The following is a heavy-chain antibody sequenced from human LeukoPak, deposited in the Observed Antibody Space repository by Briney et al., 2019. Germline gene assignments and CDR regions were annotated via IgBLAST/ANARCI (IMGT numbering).Heavy chain of an antibody. CDR2: IYYSGST. CDR3: ARESVHPTYYYYYYGMDV. Sequence: SQTLSLTCTVSGGSISSGDYYWSWIRQPPGKGLEWIGYIYYSGSTYYNPSLKSRVTISVDTSKNQFSLKLSSVTAADTAVYYCARESVHPTYYYYYYGMDVWGQGTTVTVSS. D-gene: IGHD1-1*01. J-gene: IGHJ6*02. V-gene: IGHV4-30-4*01. CDR1: GGSISSGDYY.